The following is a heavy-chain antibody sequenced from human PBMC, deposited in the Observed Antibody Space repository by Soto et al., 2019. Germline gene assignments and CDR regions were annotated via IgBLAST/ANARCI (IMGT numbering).Heavy chain of an antibody. CDR3: ARLVGAAANFGY. Sequence: SETLSLTCTVSGGSVSSGSYYWSWVRQPPGKGLEWIGYIYYSGSTNYNPSLKSRVTISVDTSKNQFSLKLSSVTAADTAVYYCARLVGAAANFGYWGQGTLVTVSS. CDR1: GGSVSSGSYY. V-gene: IGHV4-61*01. CDR2: IYYSGST. J-gene: IGHJ4*02. D-gene: IGHD6-13*01.